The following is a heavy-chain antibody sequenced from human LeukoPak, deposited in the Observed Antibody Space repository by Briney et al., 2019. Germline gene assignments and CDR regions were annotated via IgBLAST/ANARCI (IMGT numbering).Heavy chain of an antibody. V-gene: IGHV3-33*01. CDR3: ARAAGYSSGWPLDY. CDR2: IWHDGSNT. J-gene: IGHJ4*02. CDR1: GFRFGSYG. D-gene: IGHD6-19*01. Sequence: PGGSLRLSCAASGFRFGSYGMHWVRQAPGKGLEWVAVIWHDGSNTYYADSEKGRLTISRDNSMGTLYLQMSSLRAEDTALYYCARAAGYSSGWPLDYWGQGTLVTVSS.